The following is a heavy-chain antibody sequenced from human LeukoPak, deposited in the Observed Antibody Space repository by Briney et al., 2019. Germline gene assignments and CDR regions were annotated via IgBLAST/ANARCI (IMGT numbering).Heavy chain of an antibody. CDR3: ARVSVWELHGTFDY. CDR2: INHSGST. Sequence: SETLSLTCAVYVGSFSGYYWSWIRQPPGKGLEWIGEINHSGSTNYNSSLKSRVTISVDTSKNQFSLKLSSVTAADTAVYYCARVSVWELHGTFDYWGQGTLVTVSS. CDR1: VGSFSGYY. J-gene: IGHJ4*02. D-gene: IGHD1-26*01. V-gene: IGHV4-34*01.